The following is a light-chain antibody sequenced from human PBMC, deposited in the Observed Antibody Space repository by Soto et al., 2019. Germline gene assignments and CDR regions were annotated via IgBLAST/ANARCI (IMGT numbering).Light chain of an antibody. CDR3: QQYNSYWT. CDR2: DAS. Sequence: DIKMTQSPSTLSASVGDRVTITCRASQSIRTWLAWYQQKPGKAPKLLIYDASSLESGVPSRFSGRGSGTEFTLTISSLQPDDFATYYCQQYNSYWTFGQGSKV. J-gene: IGKJ1*01. CDR1: QSIRTW. V-gene: IGKV1-5*01.